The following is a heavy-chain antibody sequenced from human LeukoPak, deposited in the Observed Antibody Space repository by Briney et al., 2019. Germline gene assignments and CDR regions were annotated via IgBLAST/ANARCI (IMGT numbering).Heavy chain of an antibody. D-gene: IGHD6-13*01. V-gene: IGHV1-2*02. CDR1: GYTFTGYY. CDR3: ARGEGSSIDY. J-gene: IGHJ4*02. Sequence: ASVKVSCKASGYTFTGYYMHWVRQAPGQGLEWMVWINTDSGGTNYAQKFQGRVTMTIDTSISTAYLELTRLTSDDTAVYYCARGEGSSIDYWGQGTLVTVSS. CDR2: INTDSGGT.